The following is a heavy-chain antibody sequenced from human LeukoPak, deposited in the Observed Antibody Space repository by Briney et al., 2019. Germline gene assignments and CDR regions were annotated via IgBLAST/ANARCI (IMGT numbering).Heavy chain of an antibody. CDR2: INPNSGGT. V-gene: IGHV1-2*06. CDR3: ARGGPLVLLWFGESQDY. CDR1: GYTFTGYY. J-gene: IGHJ4*02. D-gene: IGHD3-10*01. Sequence: EASVKVSCKASGYTFTGYYMHWVRQAPGQGLEWMGRINPNSGGTNYAQKFQGRVTMTRDTSISTAYMELSRLRSDDTAVYYCARGGPLVLLWFGESQDYWGQGTLVTASS.